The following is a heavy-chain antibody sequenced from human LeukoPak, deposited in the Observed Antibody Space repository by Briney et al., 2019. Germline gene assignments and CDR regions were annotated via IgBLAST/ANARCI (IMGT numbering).Heavy chain of an antibody. V-gene: IGHV3-30*18. CDR1: GFTFSSYG. J-gene: IGHJ3*01. CDR2: ISYDGSNK. Sequence: PGGSLRLSCAASGFTFSSYGMHWVRQAPGKGLEWVAVISYDGSNKYYADSVKGRFTISRDNSKNTLYLQMNSLRAEDTAVYYCAKDQGSSSGWYSRDGFALWGRGTMVTVSS. D-gene: IGHD6-19*01. CDR3: AKDQGSSSGWYSRDGFAL.